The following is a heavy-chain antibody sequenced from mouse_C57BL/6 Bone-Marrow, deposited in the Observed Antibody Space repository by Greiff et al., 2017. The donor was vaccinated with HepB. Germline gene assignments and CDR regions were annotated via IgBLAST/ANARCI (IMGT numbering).Heavy chain of an antibody. CDR2: ISYSGST. CDR1: GYSITSGYD. V-gene: IGHV3-1*01. Sequence: EVQGVESGPGMVKPSQSLSLTCTVTGYSITSGYDWHWIRHFPGNKLEWMGYISYSGSTNYNPSLKSRISITHDTSKNHFFLKLNSVTTEDTATYYCARHHYYAMDYWGQGTSVTVSS. CDR3: ARHHYYAMDY. J-gene: IGHJ4*01.